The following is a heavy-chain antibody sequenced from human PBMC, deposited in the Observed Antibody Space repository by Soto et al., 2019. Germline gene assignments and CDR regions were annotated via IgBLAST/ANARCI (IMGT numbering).Heavy chain of an antibody. CDR1: GFTFSDYY. V-gene: IGHV3-11*01. CDR2: ISSSGSTI. Sequence: SLRLSCAASGFTFSDYYMSWIRQAPGKGLEWVSYISSSGSTIYYADSVKGRFTISRDNAKNSLYLQMNSLRAEDTAVYYCASGPSGSYEDPPYYYYYYGMDVWGQGTTVTVSS. CDR3: ASGPSGSYEDPPYYYYYYGMDV. J-gene: IGHJ6*02. D-gene: IGHD1-26*01.